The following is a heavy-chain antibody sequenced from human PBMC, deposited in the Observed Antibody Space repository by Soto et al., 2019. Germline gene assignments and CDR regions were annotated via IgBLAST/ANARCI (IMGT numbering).Heavy chain of an antibody. Sequence: PSETLSLTCTVSGGSVSSGSDYWSWIRQPPGKGMEWIGYIYYSGSTNYNPSLKSRVTISVDTSKNQFSLKLSSVTAVYKAVYYCARDYGSGSHYLDYWGQGTLVTVSS. CDR2: IYYSGST. D-gene: IGHD3-10*01. CDR1: GGSVSSGSDY. J-gene: IGHJ4*02. V-gene: IGHV4-61*01. CDR3: ARDYGSGSHYLDY.